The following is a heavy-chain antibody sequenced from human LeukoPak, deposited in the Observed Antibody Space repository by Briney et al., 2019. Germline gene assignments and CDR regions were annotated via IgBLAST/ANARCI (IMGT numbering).Heavy chain of an antibody. V-gene: IGHV1-18*01. J-gene: IGHJ1*01. CDR2: ISAYNGNT. CDR3: ARDGSSGYYPFGAEYFQH. Sequence: ASVKVSCKASGYTFTSYGISWVRQAPGQGLEWMGWISAYNGNTNYAQKLQGRVTMTTDTSTSTAYMELRSLRSDDTAVFYCARDGSSGYYPFGAEYFQHWGQGTLVTVSS. D-gene: IGHD3-22*01. CDR1: GYTFTSYG.